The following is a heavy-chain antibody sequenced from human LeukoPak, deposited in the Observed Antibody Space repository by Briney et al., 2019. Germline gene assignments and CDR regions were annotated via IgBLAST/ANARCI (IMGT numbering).Heavy chain of an antibody. CDR2: IYTSGST. CDR3: ARELDYSNYGYFDY. Sequence: TSETLSLTCTVSGGSISSGSYYWSWIRQPAGKGLEWIGRIYTSGSTNYNPSLKSRVTISVDTSKNQFSLKLSSVTAADTAVYYCARELDYSNYGYFDYRGQGTLVTVSS. D-gene: IGHD4-11*01. V-gene: IGHV4-61*02. J-gene: IGHJ4*02. CDR1: GGSISSGSYY.